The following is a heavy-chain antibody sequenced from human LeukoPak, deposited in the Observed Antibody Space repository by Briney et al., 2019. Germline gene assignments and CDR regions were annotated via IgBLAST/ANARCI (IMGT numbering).Heavy chain of an antibody. CDR1: GYTFSSHG. CDR2: ISVYNGNT. CDR3: ARVGATDFDY. J-gene: IGHJ4*02. D-gene: IGHD1-26*01. V-gene: IGHV1-18*01. Sequence: ASVKVSCKASGYTFSSHGISWVRQAPGQGLEWMAWISVYNGNTNYAQKLQGRVTMTTDTSTSTAYMELRSLRSDDTAIYYCARVGATDFDYWGQGTLVTVSS.